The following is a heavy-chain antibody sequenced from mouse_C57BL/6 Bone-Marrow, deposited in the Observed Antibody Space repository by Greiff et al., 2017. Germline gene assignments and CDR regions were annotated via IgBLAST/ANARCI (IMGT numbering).Heavy chain of an antibody. Sequence: VKLQESGPELVKPGASVKISCTASGYTFTDYYINWVKQRPGQGLEWIGCIFPGSGSTYYNEKFKGKATLTVDKSYSTAYMLLSSLTYEDSAVYFCLGYYWYFDVWGTGTSVTVSS. CDR3: LGYYWYFDV. CDR1: GYTFTDYY. V-gene: IGHV1-75*01. CDR2: IFPGSGST. J-gene: IGHJ1*03. D-gene: IGHD2-14*01.